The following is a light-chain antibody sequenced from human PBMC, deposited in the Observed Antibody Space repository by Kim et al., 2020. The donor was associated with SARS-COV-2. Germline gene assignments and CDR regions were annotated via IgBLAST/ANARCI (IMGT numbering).Light chain of an antibody. CDR2: DAS. CDR3: QHRINWPLT. J-gene: IGKJ4*01. V-gene: IGKV3-11*01. CDR1: QSGSSY. Sequence: SPGETATLTCRASQSGSSYLAWYQQKPGQAPSLLIYDASNRATGIPARCSGSGSGTDFTRTISSLEPEDFAVYYCQHRINWPLTFGGGTKVDIK.